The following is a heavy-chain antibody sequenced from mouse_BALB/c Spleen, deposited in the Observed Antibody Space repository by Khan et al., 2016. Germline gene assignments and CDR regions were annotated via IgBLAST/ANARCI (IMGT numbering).Heavy chain of an antibody. CDR1: GYTFTDYV. CDR3: ARSGSLSYYTLDY. D-gene: IGHD3-1*01. CDR2: IYPGSNNI. J-gene: IGHJ4*01. V-gene: IGHV1-81*01. Sequence: VQLQESGPELVKPGASVNMSCKASGYTFTDYVIGWVKQRTGQGLEWIGEIYPGSNNIYYNEKFKDKATLTADKSSSTAYMQLSSLTSEDSAVYFCARSGSLSYYTLDYWGHGASVTVSS.